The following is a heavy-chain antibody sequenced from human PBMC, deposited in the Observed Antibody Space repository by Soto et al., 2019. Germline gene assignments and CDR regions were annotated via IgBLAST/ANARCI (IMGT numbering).Heavy chain of an antibody. D-gene: IGHD2-8*01. CDR2: IYPGDSDT. CDR3: ASAIGYCTNGVCYRVQEYYGMDV. J-gene: IGHJ6*02. CDR1: GYSFTGYW. V-gene: IGHV5-51*01. Sequence: GESLKISCNGSGYSFTGYWIGWVRQMPGKGLEWMGIIYPGDSDTRYSPSFQGQVTISADKSISTAYLQWSSLKASDTAMYYCASAIGYCTNGVCYRVQEYYGMDVWGQGTTVTVSS.